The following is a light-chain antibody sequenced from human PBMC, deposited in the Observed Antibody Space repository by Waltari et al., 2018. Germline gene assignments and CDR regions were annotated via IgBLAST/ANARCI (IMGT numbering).Light chain of an antibody. CDR1: QSVLYSSNNKNF. CDR3: QQYHGIPIT. V-gene: IGKV4-1*01. Sequence: DIVMTQSPQSLTVSLGERATSNCKSSQSVLYSSNNKNFLGWYQQKPGQPPKLLIYWASIRESGVPDRFNGCGSGTDFTLPINSLQAEDVAIYYCQQYHGIPITFGHGTRLEIK. CDR2: WAS. J-gene: IGKJ5*01.